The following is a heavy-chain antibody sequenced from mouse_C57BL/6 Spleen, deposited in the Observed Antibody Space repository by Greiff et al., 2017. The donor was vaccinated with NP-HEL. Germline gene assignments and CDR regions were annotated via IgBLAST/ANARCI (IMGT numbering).Heavy chain of an antibody. V-gene: IGHV1-69*01. J-gene: IGHJ2*01. D-gene: IGHD2-4*01. CDR2: IDPSDSYT. CDR3: ARGYDSSTFYY. CDR1: GYTFTSYW. Sequence: QVQLQQPGAELVMPGASVKLSCKASGYTFTSYWMHWVKQRPGQGLEWIGEIDPSDSYTNYNQKFKGKSTLTVDKASSTAYMQLSSLTSEDSAVYYCARGYDSSTFYYWGQGTTLTVSS.